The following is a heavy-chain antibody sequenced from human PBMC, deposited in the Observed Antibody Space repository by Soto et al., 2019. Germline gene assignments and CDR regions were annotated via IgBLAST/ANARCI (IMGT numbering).Heavy chain of an antibody. D-gene: IGHD3-10*01. Sequence: SETLSLTCTVSGGSISSSSYYWGWIRRPPGKGLEWIGSIYYSGSTYYNPSLKSRVTISVDTSKNQFSLKLSSVTAADTAVYYCARRVHGWRTFDYCGPGNL. CDR1: GGSISSSSYY. V-gene: IGHV4-39*01. CDR3: ARRVHGWRTFDY. J-gene: IGHJ4*02. CDR2: IYYSGST.